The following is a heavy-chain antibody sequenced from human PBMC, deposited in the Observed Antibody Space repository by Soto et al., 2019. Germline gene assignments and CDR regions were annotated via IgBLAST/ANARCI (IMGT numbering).Heavy chain of an antibody. D-gene: IGHD2-2*01. J-gene: IGHJ4*02. CDR1: GFTFISYE. V-gene: IGHV3-48*03. CDR2: ISRSGSTM. CDR3: VRRYCSSTSCTFDF. Sequence: GGSLRLSCAASGFTFISYEMNWVRQAPGKGLEWVSYISRSGSTMYYGDSVKGRFTISRDNAKNSLYLQMNSLRAEDTAVYYCVRRYCSSTSCTFDFWGQGALVTVSS.